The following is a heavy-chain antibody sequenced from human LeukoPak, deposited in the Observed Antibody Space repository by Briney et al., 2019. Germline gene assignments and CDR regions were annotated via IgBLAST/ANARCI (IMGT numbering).Heavy chain of an antibody. CDR2: ISACNGNT. D-gene: IGHD1-7*01. J-gene: IGHJ2*01. Sequence: HRASVKVSCKASGYTFTSYGISWVRQAPGQGLEWMGWISACNGNTNYAQKLQGRVTMTTDTSTSTAYMGLRSLRSDDTAVYYCASSITGTTLRSSPFDLWGRGTLVTVSS. CDR3: ASSITGTTLRSSPFDL. V-gene: IGHV1-18*01. CDR1: GYTFTSYG.